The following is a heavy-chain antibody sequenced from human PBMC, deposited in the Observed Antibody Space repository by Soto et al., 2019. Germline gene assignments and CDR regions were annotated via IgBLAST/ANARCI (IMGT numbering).Heavy chain of an antibody. Sequence: EVQLVESGGGLVQPGGSLKLSCAASGFSFSDSAMHWVRQASGKGLEWVGRIRSKANNYATAYGASVKGRFIIFRDDARNTAYLQMNSLKTEDTAVYDCSGDGGSYETGMDVWGQGTTVTVSS. CDR1: GFSFSDSA. CDR3: SGDGGSYETGMDV. D-gene: IGHD1-26*01. V-gene: IGHV3-73*02. CDR2: IRSKANNYAT. J-gene: IGHJ6*02.